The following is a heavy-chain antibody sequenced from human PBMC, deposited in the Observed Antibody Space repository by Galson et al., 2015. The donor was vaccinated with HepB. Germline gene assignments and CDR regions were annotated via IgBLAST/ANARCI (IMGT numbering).Heavy chain of an antibody. J-gene: IGHJ4*02. V-gene: IGHV4-39*01. CDR2: IYHDGST. D-gene: IGHD2-2*01. CDR3: VRPRYCSSATCTAAFDF. Sequence: SETLFLTCTVSGGSIVTSSHYWGWVRQPPGTGLEWIGRIYHDGSTLYKTTLKSRITMSVDTSKNQFALKVNSVTAADTALYYCVRPRYCSSATCTAAFDFCGQGILVTVSS. CDR1: GGSIVTSSHY.